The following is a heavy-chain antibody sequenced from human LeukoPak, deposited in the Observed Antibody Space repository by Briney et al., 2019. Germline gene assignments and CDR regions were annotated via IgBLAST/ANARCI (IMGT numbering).Heavy chain of an antibody. D-gene: IGHD5-12*01. Sequence: XRXSXAAXXFXFXXYALGWVRQAPGKGLEWVSTVSDNGGPYYSDSVKGRFTISRDNSKNTLYLQMNSLRVEDTAIYYCAREISSSGYDPFDYWGQGTLVTVSS. CDR2: VSDNGGP. CDR1: XFXFXXYA. CDR3: AREISSSGYDPFDY. J-gene: IGHJ4*02. V-gene: IGHV3-23*01.